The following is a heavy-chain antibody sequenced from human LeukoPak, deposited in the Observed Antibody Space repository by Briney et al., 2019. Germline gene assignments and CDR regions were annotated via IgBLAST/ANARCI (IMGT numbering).Heavy chain of an antibody. Sequence: GRSLRLSCAASGFTFDDYAMHWVRHAPGKGLEWVSGISWNSGSIGYADSVKGRFTISRDNAKNSLYLQMNSLRAEDTALYYCAKDSERKEKYYYYYYGMDVWGQGTTVTVSS. V-gene: IGHV3-9*01. CDR1: GFTFDDYA. CDR3: AKDSERKEKYYYYYYGMDV. CDR2: ISWNSGSI. J-gene: IGHJ6*02.